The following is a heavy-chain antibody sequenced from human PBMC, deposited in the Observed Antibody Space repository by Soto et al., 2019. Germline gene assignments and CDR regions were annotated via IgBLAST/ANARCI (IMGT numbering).Heavy chain of an antibody. Sequence: PSETLSLTCTISGGSISSGGYYWSWIRQHPGKGLEWIGYIYYSGSTYYNPSLKSRVTISVDTSKNQFSLKLSSVTAADTAVYYCARSYSSSSTRGPDFFDYGGQGTLVTVSS. CDR2: IYYSGST. D-gene: IGHD6-13*01. CDR1: GGSISSGGYY. CDR3: ARSYSSSSTRGPDFFDY. V-gene: IGHV4-31*03. J-gene: IGHJ4*02.